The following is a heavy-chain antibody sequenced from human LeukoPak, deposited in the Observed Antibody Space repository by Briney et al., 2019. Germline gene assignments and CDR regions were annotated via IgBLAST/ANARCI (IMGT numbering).Heavy chain of an antibody. CDR3: ARGASIRVLRYFDWLDY. J-gene: IGHJ4*02. CDR1: GGSISSSSYY. Sequence: PSETLSLTCTVSGGSISSSSYYWGWIRQPPGKGLEWIGSIYYSGSTYYNSSLKSRVTISVDTSKNQFSLKLSSVTAADTAVYYCARGASIRVLRYFDWLDYWGQGTLVTVSS. CDR2: IYYSGST. V-gene: IGHV4-39*07. D-gene: IGHD3-9*01.